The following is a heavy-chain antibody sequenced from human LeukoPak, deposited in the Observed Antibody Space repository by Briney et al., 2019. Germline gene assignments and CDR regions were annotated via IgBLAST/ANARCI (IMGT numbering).Heavy chain of an antibody. CDR1: GGSISSYY. CDR3: ASGVGDLYYFDY. D-gene: IGHD2-21*02. CDR2: IYYSGST. Sequence: PSETLSLTCTVSGGSISSYYWSWIRQPPGKGLEWIGYIYYSGSTNYNPSPKSRVTISVDTSKNQFSLKLSSVTAADTAVYYCASGVGDLYYFDYWGQGTLVTVSS. J-gene: IGHJ4*02. V-gene: IGHV4-59*01.